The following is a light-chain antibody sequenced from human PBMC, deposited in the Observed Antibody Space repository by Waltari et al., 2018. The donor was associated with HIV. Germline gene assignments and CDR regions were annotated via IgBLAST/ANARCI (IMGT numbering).Light chain of an antibody. V-gene: IGLV1-40*01. CDR2: GNS. Sequence: SVLTQPPSVSGAPGQRVTISCSESGSNLRATYDVPWYQHLPGTAPKLLIYGNSNRPSGVPDRFSGSKSGTSASLAITGLQPEDEGDYYCQSYDSRLSGSVFGGGTKLTVL. CDR1: GSNLRATYD. CDR3: QSYDSRLSGSV. J-gene: IGLJ2*01.